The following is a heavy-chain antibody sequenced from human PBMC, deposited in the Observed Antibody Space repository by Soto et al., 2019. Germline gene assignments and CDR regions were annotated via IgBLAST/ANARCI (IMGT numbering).Heavy chain of an antibody. V-gene: IGHV3-33*01. J-gene: IGHJ4*02. CDR2: MWYHGRDK. Sequence: GGSLRHSCAASAFSFSDYVMHWVRQSPGEGLEWVAVMWYHGRDKFYAESVKGRFTITRDNSKNTLYLQMNSLRAEDTAVYYCERDAGGQSGNFIFDSWGQGALVTVSS. D-gene: IGHD1-26*01. CDR1: AFSFSDYV. CDR3: ERDAGGQSGNFIFDS.